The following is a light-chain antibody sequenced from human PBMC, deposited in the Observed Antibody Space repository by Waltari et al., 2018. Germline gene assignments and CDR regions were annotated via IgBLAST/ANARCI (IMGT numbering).Light chain of an antibody. CDR2: GVI. J-gene: IGLJ2*01. V-gene: IGLV2-23*02. CDR1: SSAIGSYNV. CDR3: CSYAGSVV. Sequence: QSALTQPASVSGSPGQSITISCTGSSSAIGSYNVVSWYQHHPGKAPKLVIYGVINRPAGVSNRFSGSKSGNTASLTISGLQAEDEADYYCCSYAGSVVFGGGTKLTVL.